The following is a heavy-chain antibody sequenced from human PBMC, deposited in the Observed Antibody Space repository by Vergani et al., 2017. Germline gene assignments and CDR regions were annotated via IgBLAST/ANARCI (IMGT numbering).Heavy chain of an antibody. J-gene: IGHJ4*02. Sequence: QVQLQESGPGLVKPSQTLSLTCTVSGGSISSGGYYWSWIRQHPGKGLEWIGYIYYSGSTYYNPSLKSRVTIPVDTSKNQFSLKLSSVTAADTAVYYCARGTAGYYGSGRDFDYWGQGTLVTVSS. D-gene: IGHD3-10*01. CDR2: IYYSGST. V-gene: IGHV4-31*03. CDR1: GGSISSGGYY. CDR3: ARGTAGYYGSGRDFDY.